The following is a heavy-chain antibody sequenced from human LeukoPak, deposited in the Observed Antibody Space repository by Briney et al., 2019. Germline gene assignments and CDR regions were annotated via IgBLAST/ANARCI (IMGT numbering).Heavy chain of an antibody. D-gene: IGHD3-22*01. Sequence: GGSLRLSCAASGFTFSSYDMHWVRQAPGKGLEWVSVIYSGGSTYYADSVKGRFTISRDNSKNTLYLQMNSLRAEDTAVYYCARAYDSSGYRPVDAFDIWGQGTMVTVSS. J-gene: IGHJ3*02. CDR3: ARAYDSSGYRPVDAFDI. V-gene: IGHV3-66*01. CDR2: IYSGGST. CDR1: GFTFSSYD.